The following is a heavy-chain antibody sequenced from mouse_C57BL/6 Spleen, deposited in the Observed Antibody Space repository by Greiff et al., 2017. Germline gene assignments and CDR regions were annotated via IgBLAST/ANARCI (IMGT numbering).Heavy chain of an antibody. V-gene: IGHV1-82*01. J-gene: IGHJ4*01. CDR2: IYPGDGDT. CDR3: ARSHYYSNSYAMDY. D-gene: IGHD2-5*01. CDR1: SYAFSSSW. Sequence: QVQLQQSGPELVKPGASVKISCKASSYAFSSSWMNWVKQRPGKGLEWIGRIYPGDGDTNYNGKFKGKATLTADKSSSTAYMQLSSLTSEDSAVYFCARSHYYSNSYAMDYWGQGTSVTVSS.